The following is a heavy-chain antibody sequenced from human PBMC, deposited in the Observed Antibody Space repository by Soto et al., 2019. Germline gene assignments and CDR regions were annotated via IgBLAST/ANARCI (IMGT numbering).Heavy chain of an antibody. Sequence: PSETLCLTCAVYGGSFSGYYWSWIRQPPGKGLEWIGEINHSGSTNYNPSLKSRVTISVDTSKNQFSLKLSSVTAADTAVYYCARGRGDIVVVPAYYYYYYYMDVWGKGTTVTVSS. D-gene: IGHD2-2*01. CDR1: GGSFSGYY. CDR2: INHSGST. J-gene: IGHJ6*03. V-gene: IGHV4-34*01. CDR3: ARGRGDIVVVPAYYYYYYYMDV.